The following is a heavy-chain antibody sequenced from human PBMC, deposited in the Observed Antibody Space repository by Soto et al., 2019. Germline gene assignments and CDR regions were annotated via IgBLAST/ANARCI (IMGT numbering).Heavy chain of an antibody. CDR2: IAQSAGDV. CDR3: EREGFVYGRGVDYDY. V-gene: IGHV3-30*19. D-gene: IGHD2-21*01. CDR1: GFTFSTYG. J-gene: IGHJ4*02. Sequence: QVQLVESGGGVVQLGRSLRLSCVGSGFTFSTYGLHWVRQAPGKGLEWVAFIAQSAGDVTYADSVKGRFTISRDNSKNSVSLQMASRRNEAAAVYYYEREGFVYGRGVDYDYWGQGTPVTVSS.